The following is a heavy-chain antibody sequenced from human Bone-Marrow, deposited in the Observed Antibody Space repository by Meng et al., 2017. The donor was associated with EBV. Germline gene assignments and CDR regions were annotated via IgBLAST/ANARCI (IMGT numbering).Heavy chain of an antibody. CDR3: AKSRSSTPGVVDY. V-gene: IGHV4-61*01. Sequence: QLQLPGPGLLTPSASLSLTFTVSGAYGTSRTYHWSWIRHSQGQGLEWIGYIYDTGTTIYNPPPKSRVSIFLETSKNLFSLKLNSVTTADTAVYYCAKSRSSTPGVVDYWGQGTLVTVSS. D-gene: IGHD3-10*01. CDR1: GAYGTSRTYH. CDR2: IYDTGTT. J-gene: IGHJ4*02.